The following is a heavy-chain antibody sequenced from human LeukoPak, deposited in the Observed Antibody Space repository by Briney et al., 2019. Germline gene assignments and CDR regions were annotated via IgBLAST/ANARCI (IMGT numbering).Heavy chain of an antibody. CDR3: ARATGIDSIIGWFDP. Sequence: SETPSLTCTASGGSISSYYWSWIRQPSGKGLEWIGYIYYSGSTNYNPSLKSRVTISVDTSKNQFSLKLSSVTAADTAVYYCARATGIDSIIGWFDPWGQGTLVTVSS. CDR2: IYYSGST. D-gene: IGHD6-13*01. V-gene: IGHV4-59*01. J-gene: IGHJ5*02. CDR1: GGSISSYY.